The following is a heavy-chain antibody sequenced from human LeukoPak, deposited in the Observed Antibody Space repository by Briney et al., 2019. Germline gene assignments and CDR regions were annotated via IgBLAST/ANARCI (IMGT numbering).Heavy chain of an antibody. CDR1: GYTFTTYH. CDR3: AMIPYCTTVTCFYLDY. CDR2: INTYSGST. V-gene: IGHV1-18*01. Sequence: ASVNVSYKTSGYTFTTYHINWVRLAPGQGLEWMGWINTYSGSTNYAQNLQGRITMTTDTSTSTAYMELRGLGSDDTAVYYCAMIPYCTTVTCFYLDYWGQGTLVTVSS. J-gene: IGHJ4*02. D-gene: IGHD2-8*01.